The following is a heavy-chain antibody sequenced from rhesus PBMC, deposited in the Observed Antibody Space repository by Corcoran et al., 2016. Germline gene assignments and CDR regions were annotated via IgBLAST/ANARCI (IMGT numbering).Heavy chain of an antibody. J-gene: IGHJ4*01. CDR1: GFTFSSYG. CDR3: ARTDSASDY. Sequence: EVQLVESGGGLVQPGGSLRLSCAASGFTFSSYGMHWVRQAPGKGVEVVAVISYDGSNKYYADSVKDRFSISRDNSKNRLYLQMNNLKLEDTAVYYCARTDSASDYWGQGVLVTVSS. V-gene: IGHV3-54*02. D-gene: IGHD4-11*01. CDR2: ISYDGSNK.